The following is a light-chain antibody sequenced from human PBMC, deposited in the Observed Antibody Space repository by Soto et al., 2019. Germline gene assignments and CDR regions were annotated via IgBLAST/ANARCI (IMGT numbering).Light chain of an antibody. J-gene: IGKJ3*01. CDR1: QTVLNNY. Sequence: DIVLTQSPGTLSLSPGERATLSCRASQTVLNNYLTWYQQKPGQAPRRLIFGASFRATGIPDRFSGSGSGTDFTLTISRLEPEDFATYYCQQYNSYSPRTFGPGTKVDIK. CDR3: QQYNSYSPRT. CDR2: GAS. V-gene: IGKV3-20*01.